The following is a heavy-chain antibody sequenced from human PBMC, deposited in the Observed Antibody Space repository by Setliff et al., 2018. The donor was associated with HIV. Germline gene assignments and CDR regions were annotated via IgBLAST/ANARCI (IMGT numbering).Heavy chain of an antibody. CDR1: GGTFSSYA. J-gene: IGHJ6*02. D-gene: IGHD1-26*01. CDR2: IIPIFGTA. Sequence: SVKVSCKASGGTFSSYAISWVRQAPGQGLGWMGGIIPIFGTANYAQKFQGRVTITTDESTSTAYMELSSLRSEHTAVYYCARTGIIVGATPYYYYGMDVWGQGTTVTVSS. V-gene: IGHV1-69*05. CDR3: ARTGIIVGATPYYYYGMDV.